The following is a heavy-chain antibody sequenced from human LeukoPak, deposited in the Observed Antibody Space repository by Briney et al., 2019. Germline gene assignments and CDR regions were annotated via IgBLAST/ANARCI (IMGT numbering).Heavy chain of an antibody. CDR2: IYYSGST. J-gene: IGHJ4*02. V-gene: IGHV4-31*03. CDR3: ARDYYVGNPAYYFDY. D-gene: IGHD4-23*01. CDR1: GGSISSGGYY. Sequence: PSETLSLTCTVSGGSISSGGYYWNWIRQNPGKGLEWIGGIYYSGSTYYNPSLKSRVTISVDTSKNQFSLRLSSVTAADTAVYYCARDYYVGNPAYYFDYWGQGTLVTVSS.